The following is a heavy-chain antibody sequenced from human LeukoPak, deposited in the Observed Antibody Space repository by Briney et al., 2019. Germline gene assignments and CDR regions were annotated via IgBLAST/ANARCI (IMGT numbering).Heavy chain of an antibody. CDR2: IYYSGST. J-gene: IGHJ4*02. CDR3: AREVKDREVDD. D-gene: IGHD2-15*01. CDR1: GGSISSYY. Sequence: SETLSLTCTVSGGSISSYYWSWIRQPPGKGLEWIGYIYYSGSTNYNPSLKSRVTISVDTSKNQFSLKLSSVTAADTAVYYCAREVKDREVDDWGQGTLVTVSS. V-gene: IGHV4-59*01.